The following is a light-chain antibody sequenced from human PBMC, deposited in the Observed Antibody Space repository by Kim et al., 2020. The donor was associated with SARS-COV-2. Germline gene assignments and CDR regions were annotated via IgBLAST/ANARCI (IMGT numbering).Light chain of an antibody. CDR1: SSDVGGYDY. J-gene: IGLJ1*01. CDR2: DVK. Sequence: QSALTQPASVSGSPGQSISISCIGTSSDVGGYDYVSWYQQHPGKAPKLIISDVKKRPSGVSDRFSGSKSGKTDSLTISGLQAEDEADYYCSSYATTTFLFGTGTKVTVL. CDR3: SSYATTTFL. V-gene: IGLV2-14*01.